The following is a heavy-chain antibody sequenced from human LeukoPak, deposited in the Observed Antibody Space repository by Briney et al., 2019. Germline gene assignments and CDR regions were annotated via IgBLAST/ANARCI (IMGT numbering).Heavy chain of an antibody. V-gene: IGHV4-39*07. CDR1: GGFIRSGTYY. D-gene: IGHD2-21*01. CDR3: ARDLWSTAAGMFDF. CDR2: IYSTRNT. Sequence: PSETLSLTCNVSGGFIRSGTYYWGWIRQSPGKGLEWMGSIYSTRNTHYNPSLESRVTISVDTSKNSFSLRLNSVTDADTDVYFCARDLWSTAAGMFDFWGQGVLVTVS. J-gene: IGHJ4*02.